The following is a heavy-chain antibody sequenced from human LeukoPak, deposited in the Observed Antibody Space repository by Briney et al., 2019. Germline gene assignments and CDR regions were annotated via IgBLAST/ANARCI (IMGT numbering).Heavy chain of an antibody. CDR3: ASSPGRGVGSSWYRVSGYFDY. CDR2: IYTSGST. Sequence: PSETLSLTCTVSGGSISSYYWSWIRQPAGKGLEWIGRIYTSGSTNYNPSLKSRVTISVDTSKNQFSLKLSSVTAADTAVYYCASSPGRGVGSSWYRVSGYFDYWGQGTLVTVSS. J-gene: IGHJ4*02. V-gene: IGHV4-4*07. D-gene: IGHD6-13*01. CDR1: GGSISSYY.